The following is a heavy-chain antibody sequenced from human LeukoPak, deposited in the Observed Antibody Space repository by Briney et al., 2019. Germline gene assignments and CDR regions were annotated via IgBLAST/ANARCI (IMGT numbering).Heavy chain of an antibody. D-gene: IGHD3-3*01. CDR1: GYTFTSYW. Sequence: GESLKISCQGSGYTFTSYWIGWVRQMPGKGLEWMGIIYPGDSDTRYSPSFQGQVTISADKSISTAYLQWSSLKASDTAMYYSARRESSTFWRFDPWGQGTLVTVSS. J-gene: IGHJ5*02. CDR3: ARRESSTFWRFDP. V-gene: IGHV5-51*01. CDR2: IYPGDSDT.